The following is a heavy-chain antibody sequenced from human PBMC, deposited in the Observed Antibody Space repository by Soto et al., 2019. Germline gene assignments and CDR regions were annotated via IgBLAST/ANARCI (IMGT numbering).Heavy chain of an antibody. D-gene: IGHD3-22*01. V-gene: IGHV5-51*01. Sequence: GESLKISCKGSGYSFTSYWIGWVRQMPGKGLEWMGIIYPGDSDTRYSPSFQGQVTISADKSISTAYLQWSSLKASDTAMYYCARRRYYYDSSGYYGENWFDPWGQGTLVTGSS. CDR3: ARRRYYYDSSGYYGENWFDP. J-gene: IGHJ5*02. CDR2: IYPGDSDT. CDR1: GYSFTSYW.